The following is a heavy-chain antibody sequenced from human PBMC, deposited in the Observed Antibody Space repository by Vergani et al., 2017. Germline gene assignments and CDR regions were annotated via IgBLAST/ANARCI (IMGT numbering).Heavy chain of an antibody. J-gene: IGHJ4*02. CDR1: GGSFSGYY. CDR2: INHRGST. V-gene: IGHV4-34*01. D-gene: IGHD4-17*01. CDR3: SRGHDRADYGDHSTLPFDY. Sequence: QVQLQQWGAGLLKPSETLSLTCAVYGGSFSGYYWSWIRQPPGKGLEWIGEINHRGSTNYNPSLKSRVTISVGTSKNQFALKLSSVTAAESAVYYCSRGHDRADYGDHSTLPFDYWGQGTLVTVSS.